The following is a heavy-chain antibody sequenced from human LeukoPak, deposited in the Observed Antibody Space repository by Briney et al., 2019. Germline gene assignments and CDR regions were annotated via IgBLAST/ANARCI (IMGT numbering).Heavy chain of an antibody. CDR2: IIPIFGTA. J-gene: IGHJ1*01. V-gene: IGHV1-69*05. Sequence: GASVKVSCKASGGTFSIYAISWVRQAPGQGLEWMGRIIPIFGTANYAQKFQDRVTITTDKSTSTAYMELSSLRSEDSAVYYCARASLGYYDSSGYPAEYFQHWGQGTLVTVSS. D-gene: IGHD3-22*01. CDR3: ARASLGYYDSSGYPAEYFQH. CDR1: GGTFSIYA.